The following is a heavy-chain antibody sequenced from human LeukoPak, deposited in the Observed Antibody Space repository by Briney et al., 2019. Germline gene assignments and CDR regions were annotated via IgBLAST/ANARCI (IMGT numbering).Heavy chain of an antibody. CDR1: GGSISSSSYY. J-gene: IGHJ4*02. CDR2: LYYSGST. V-gene: IGHV4-39*07. Sequence: PSETLSLTCTVSGGSISSSSYYWGWIRQPPGKGLEWIGSLYYSGSTYYNPSLKSRVTISVDTSKNQFSLRLSSVTAADTAVYYCARVGDWNDLVYWGQGTLVTVSS. CDR3: ARVGDWNDLVY. D-gene: IGHD1-1*01.